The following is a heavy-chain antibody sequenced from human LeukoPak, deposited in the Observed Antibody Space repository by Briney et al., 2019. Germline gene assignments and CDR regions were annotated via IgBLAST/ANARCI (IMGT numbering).Heavy chain of an antibody. CDR1: GYTFTSYY. V-gene: IGHV1-46*01. CDR3: ARVIPGQYYYYYYGMDV. Sequence: ASVKVSCKASGYTFTSYYMHWVRQAPGQGLEWMGIINPSGGSTSYAQKFQGRVTMTRDTSTSTVYMELSSLRSEDTAAYYCARVIPGQYYYYYYGMDVWGQGTTVTVSS. CDR2: INPSGGST. J-gene: IGHJ6*02.